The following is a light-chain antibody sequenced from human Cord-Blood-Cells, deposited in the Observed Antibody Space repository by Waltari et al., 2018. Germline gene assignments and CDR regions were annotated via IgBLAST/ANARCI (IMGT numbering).Light chain of an antibody. J-gene: IGLJ1*01. CDR2: DVS. CDR3: CSYAGSYTYV. V-gene: IGLV2-11*01. Sequence: QSALTQPRSVSGSPGQSVTISCTGTSSAVGGDNYVSWYQQHPGKAPKLLIYDVSKRPSGVPDRFSGSKSGNTAALTISGLQAEDEADYYCCSYAGSYTYVFVTGTKVTVL. CDR1: SSAVGGDNY.